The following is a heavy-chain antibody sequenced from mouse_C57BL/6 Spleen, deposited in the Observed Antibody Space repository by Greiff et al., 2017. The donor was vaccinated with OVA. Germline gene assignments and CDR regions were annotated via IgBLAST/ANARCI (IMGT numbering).Heavy chain of an antibody. J-gene: IGHJ3*01. D-gene: IGHD4-1*01. CDR2: ISDGGSYT. CDR1: GFTFSSYA. Sequence: EVQLVESGGGLVKPGGSLKLSCAASGFTFSSYAMSWVRQTPAKRLEWVATISDGGSYTYYTDNVKGRFTISRDNAKNNRYLQMSHLKSEDTAMYYCARDRTGTFAYWGQGTLVTVSA. CDR3: ARDRTGTFAY. V-gene: IGHV5-4*01.